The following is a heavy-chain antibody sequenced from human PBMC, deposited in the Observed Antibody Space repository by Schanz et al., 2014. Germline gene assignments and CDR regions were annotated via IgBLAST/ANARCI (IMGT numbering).Heavy chain of an antibody. V-gene: IGHV3-15*04. CDR1: EFIISNYW. CDR2: IENNANGATT. J-gene: IGHJ3*02. CDR3: TTFNNRDALYI. D-gene: IGHD1-20*01. Sequence: EVQLVESGGGLVQPGGSLTLSCAASEFIISNYWMSWVRQAPGKGLEWVGRIENNANGATTDYAAPVKGRFTVSRDDSRNTLYLQMNTLRTDDTALYYCTTFNNRDALYIWGQGTMVSVSS.